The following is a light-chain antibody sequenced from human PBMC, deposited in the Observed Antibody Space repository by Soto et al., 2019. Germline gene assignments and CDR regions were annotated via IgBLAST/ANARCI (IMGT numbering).Light chain of an antibody. CDR2: WAS. J-gene: IGKJ3*01. CDR1: QTLFYTSSNKNY. Sequence: DIVMTQSPDSLALSLGERATIHCKSSQTLFYTSSNKNYLAWYQQRPGQPPKLLIYWASDRESGVPNRFSGRGSGTDFTLTIRGLQAEDVALYYCQQYLSTPFTFGTGTRLHI. V-gene: IGKV4-1*01. CDR3: QQYLSTPFT.